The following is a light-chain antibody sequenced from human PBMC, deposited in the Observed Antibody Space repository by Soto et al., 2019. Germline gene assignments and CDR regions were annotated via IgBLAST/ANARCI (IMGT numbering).Light chain of an antibody. J-gene: IGLJ2*01. CDR2: DVT. Sequence: QSVLTQPASVSGSPGQSIAISCTGTSNDVGGYNYVSWYQQHPVKAPQLMIYDVTNRPSGVPDRFSGSKSGNTASLTVSGLQADDEADYYCSSYAGSSVPVAFGGGTKVTVL. V-gene: IGLV2-14*01. CDR3: SSYAGSSVPVA. CDR1: SNDVGGYNY.